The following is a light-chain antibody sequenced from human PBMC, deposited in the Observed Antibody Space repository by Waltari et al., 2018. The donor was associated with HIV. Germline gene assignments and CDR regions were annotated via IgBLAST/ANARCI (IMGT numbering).Light chain of an antibody. J-gene: IGLJ3*02. CDR3: SAWDARLTAWV. V-gene: IGLV10-54*04. Sequence: HAGLSQPPSVSADFTHTATLTCTGNGDNVAHQGAVQLQQYQGHPPKLLSYRNDGRPSGISERFSTSRSGNTASLTIFALHPEDEADYYCSAWDARLTAWVFGGGTRLTVL. CDR1: GDNVAHQG. CDR2: RND.